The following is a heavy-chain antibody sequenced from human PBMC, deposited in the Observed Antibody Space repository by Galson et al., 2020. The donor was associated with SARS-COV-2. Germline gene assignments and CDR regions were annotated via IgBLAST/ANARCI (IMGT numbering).Heavy chain of an antibody. V-gene: IGHV3-49*03. CDR1: GFTFGDYA. Sequence: GGSLILSCTASGFTFGDYAMSWFRQAPGKGLEWVGFIRSKAYGGTTEYAASVKGRFTISRDDSKSIAYLQMNSLKTEDTAVYYCTRDLIVVVPAASGPVTSTHIDYWGQGTLVTVSS. J-gene: IGHJ4*02. CDR3: TRDLIVVVPAASGPVTSTHIDY. CDR2: IRSKAYGGTT. D-gene: IGHD2-2*01.